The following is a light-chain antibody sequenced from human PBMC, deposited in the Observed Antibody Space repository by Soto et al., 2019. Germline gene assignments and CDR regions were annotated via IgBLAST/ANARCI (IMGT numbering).Light chain of an antibody. Sequence: QSVLTQPPSVSGAPGQRVTISCTGSSSNIGAGYDVHWYQQLPGAAPKLLIYGNSNRPSGVPDRFSGSKSGTSASLAITGLQAADEADYYCQSYDSSLSGSVFGGGTQLTV. V-gene: IGLV1-40*01. CDR2: GNS. J-gene: IGLJ2*01. CDR1: SSNIGAGYD. CDR3: QSYDSSLSGSV.